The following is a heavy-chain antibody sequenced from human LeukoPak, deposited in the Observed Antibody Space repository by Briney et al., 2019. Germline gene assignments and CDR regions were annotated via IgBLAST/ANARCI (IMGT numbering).Heavy chain of an antibody. CDR1: GGSISSSSYY. CDR2: IYYSGST. V-gene: IGHV4-39*07. D-gene: IGHD4-17*01. CDR3: ARVVMATVTGGALDY. J-gene: IGHJ4*02. Sequence: SETLSLTCTVSGGSISSSSYYWGWIRQPPGKGLEWIGSIYYSGSTYYNPSLKSRVTISVDRSKNQFSLRLSSVTAADTAVYYCARVVMATVTGGALDYWGQGTLVTVSS.